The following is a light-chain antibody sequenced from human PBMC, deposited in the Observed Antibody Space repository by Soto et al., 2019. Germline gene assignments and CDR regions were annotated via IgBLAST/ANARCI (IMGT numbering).Light chain of an antibody. CDR1: QSVDGY. CDR2: GAS. Sequence: EVVMTQSPATLSVSLGESATLSCRASQSVDGYLAWYQQKPGQAPRLLIYGASTRATGVTARFRGGGSGTEFPLPRSSLQSEDAAVYYCQQYHKWPPITFGQGTRLEIK. J-gene: IGKJ5*01. V-gene: IGKV3-15*01. CDR3: QQYHKWPPIT.